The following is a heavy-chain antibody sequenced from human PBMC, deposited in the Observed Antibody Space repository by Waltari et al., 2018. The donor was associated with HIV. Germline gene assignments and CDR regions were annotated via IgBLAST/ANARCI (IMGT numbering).Heavy chain of an antibody. D-gene: IGHD2-15*01. V-gene: IGHV4-61*02. CDR2: IYTSGST. CDR1: GGSISSGSYY. J-gene: IGHJ4*02. Sequence: QVQLQESGPGLVKPSPTLSLTCTVSGGSISSGSYYWRWTRPPAGKGLEWIGRIYTSGSTNYNPSLKSRVTISVDTSKNQFSLKLSSVTAADTAVYYCAREVPPCSGGSCYPKNYFDYWGQGTLVTVSS. CDR3: AREVPPCSGGSCYPKNYFDY.